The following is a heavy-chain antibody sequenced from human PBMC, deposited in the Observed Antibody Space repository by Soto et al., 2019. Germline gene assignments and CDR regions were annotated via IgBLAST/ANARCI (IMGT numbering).Heavy chain of an antibody. Sequence: SETLSLTCTVSGGSTRNYFWSWIRQPPGKGLEWIGSIYYSGSTYYNPSLKSRVTISVDTSKNQFSLKLSSVTAADTAVYYCARHFCVLDSSGQGSLVIVSS. CDR3: ARHFCVLDS. J-gene: IGHJ5*01. V-gene: IGHV4-59*05. CDR1: GGSTRNYF. D-gene: IGHD3-3*02. CDR2: IYYSGST.